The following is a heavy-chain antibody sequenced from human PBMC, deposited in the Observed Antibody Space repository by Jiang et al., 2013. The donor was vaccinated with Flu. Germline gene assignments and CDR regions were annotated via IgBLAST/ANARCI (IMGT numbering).Heavy chain of an antibody. CDR2: INPSGGGT. CDR3: ARSDSCGGDCYFLDY. CDR1: GYTFTRYY. V-gene: IGHV1-46*01. Sequence: GAEVKKPGASVKVSCKASGYTFTRYYVNWVRQAPGQGLEWMGIINPSGGGTNYAQKFQGRVTMTRDTSTNTVYMELSSLTSEDTAFYYCARSDSCGGDCYFLDYWGQ. D-gene: IGHD2-21*02. J-gene: IGHJ4*02.